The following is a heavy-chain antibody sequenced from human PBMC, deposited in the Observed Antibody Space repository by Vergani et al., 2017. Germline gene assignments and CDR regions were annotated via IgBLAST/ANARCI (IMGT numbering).Heavy chain of an antibody. Sequence: EVQLVESGGGLVKPGGSLRLSCAASGFTFSSYSMNWVRQAPGKGLEWVSSISSSSSYIYYSDSVKGRFTISRDNAKNSLYLQMNSQRADDTAVYYCAGVAYYYDSSFFFYYYGMDVWGQGTTVTVSS. CDR2: ISSSSSYI. J-gene: IGHJ6*02. D-gene: IGHD3-22*01. CDR1: GFTFSSYS. V-gene: IGHV3-21*01. CDR3: AGVAYYYDSSFFFYYYGMDV.